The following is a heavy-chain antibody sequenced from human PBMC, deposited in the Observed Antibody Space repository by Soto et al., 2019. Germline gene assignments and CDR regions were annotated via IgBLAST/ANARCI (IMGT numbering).Heavy chain of an antibody. V-gene: IGHV4-34*01. D-gene: IGHD6-6*01. CDR1: GGSFSGYY. CDR2: INHSGST. J-gene: IGHJ4*02. Sequence: SETLSLTCAVYGGSFSGYYWSWIRQPPGKGLEWIGEINHSGSTNYNPSLKSRVTISVDTSKNQFSLKLSSVTAADTAVYYCARAMSPDSSSAPYFDYRREGTLVTVSS. CDR3: ARAMSPDSSSAPYFDY.